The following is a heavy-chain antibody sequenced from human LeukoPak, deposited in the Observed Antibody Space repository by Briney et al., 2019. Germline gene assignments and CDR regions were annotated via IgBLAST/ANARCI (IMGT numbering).Heavy chain of an antibody. CDR2: INPNSGGT. CDR3: ARVLKGGSGSYSFDY. Sequence: EASVKVSCKASVYTFTGYYMHWVRQAPGQGLEWMGWINPNSGGTNYAQKFQGRVTMTRDTSISTAYMELSRLRSDDTAVYYWARVLKGGSGSYSFDYWGQGTLVTVSS. D-gene: IGHD3-10*01. CDR1: VYTFTGYY. J-gene: IGHJ4*02. V-gene: IGHV1-2*02.